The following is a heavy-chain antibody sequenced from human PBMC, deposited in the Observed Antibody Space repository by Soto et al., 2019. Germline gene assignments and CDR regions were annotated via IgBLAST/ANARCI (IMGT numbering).Heavy chain of an antibody. V-gene: IGHV3-48*01. CDR1: GFTFSSYN. D-gene: IGHD6-19*01. CDR2: ISSSSSTI. Sequence: EVQLVESGGGLVQPGGSLRLSCAASGFTFSSYNMNWVRQAPGKGLEWVSYISSSSSTIYYADSVKGRFTISRDNAKNSLYLQMNSLRAEDTAVYYCARASTRYSSGWTDAFDIWGQGTMVTVSS. CDR3: ARASTRYSSGWTDAFDI. J-gene: IGHJ3*02.